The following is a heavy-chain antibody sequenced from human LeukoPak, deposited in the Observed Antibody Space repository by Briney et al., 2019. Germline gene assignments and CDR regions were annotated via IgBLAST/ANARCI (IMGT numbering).Heavy chain of an antibody. Sequence: SETLSLTCTVSGYSISSGYYWGWIRQPPGKGLEWIGSIYHSGSTYYNPSLKSRVTISVDTSKSQFSLRLTSVTAADTAVYYCARHVRFLEWLSSYYFDYWGQGTLVTVSS. J-gene: IGHJ4*02. V-gene: IGHV4-38-2*02. D-gene: IGHD3-3*01. CDR2: IYHSGST. CDR1: GYSISSGYY. CDR3: ARHVRFLEWLSSYYFDY.